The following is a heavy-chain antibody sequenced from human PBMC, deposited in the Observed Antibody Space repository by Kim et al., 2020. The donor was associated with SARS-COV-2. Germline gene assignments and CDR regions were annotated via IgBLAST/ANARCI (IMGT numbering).Heavy chain of an antibody. Sequence: SETLSLTCTVSGGSISSSSYYWGWIRQPPGKGLEWIGSIYYSGSTYYNPSLKSRVTISVDTSKNQFSLKLSSVTAADTAVYYCARRGKTIFGLSWTDPWGQGTLVTVSS. J-gene: IGHJ5*02. V-gene: IGHV4-39*01. CDR1: GGSISSSSYY. CDR3: ARRGKTIFGLSWTDP. CDR2: IYYSGST. D-gene: IGHD3-3*01.